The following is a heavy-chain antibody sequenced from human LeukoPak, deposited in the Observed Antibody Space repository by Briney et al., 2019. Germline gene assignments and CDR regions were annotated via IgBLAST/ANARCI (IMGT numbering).Heavy chain of an antibody. CDR2: ISGSGGST. CDR3: AKKVGRAGGGWRNWFDP. V-gene: IGHV3-23*01. CDR1: GFTFSSYA. Sequence: GGTLRLSCAASGFTFSSYAMSWVRQAPGKGLEWVSAISGSGGSTYYADSVKGRFTISRDNSKNTLYLQMNSLRAEDTAVYYCAKKVGRAGGGWRNWFDPWGQGTLVTVSS. D-gene: IGHD6-19*01. J-gene: IGHJ5*02.